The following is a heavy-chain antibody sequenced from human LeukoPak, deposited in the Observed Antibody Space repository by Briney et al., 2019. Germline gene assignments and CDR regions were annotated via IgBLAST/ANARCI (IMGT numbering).Heavy chain of an antibody. D-gene: IGHD3-3*02. Sequence: SETLSLTCTVSGGSMSRYYWSWIRQPPGKGLEWIGYMYYSGSTKYNPSLKSRVTISVDTSKNQFSLRLSSVTAADTAVYYCARSSTGSYFDYWGQGTLVTVSS. CDR1: GGSMSRYY. CDR2: MYYSGST. J-gene: IGHJ4*02. V-gene: IGHV4-59*01. CDR3: ARSSTGSYFDY.